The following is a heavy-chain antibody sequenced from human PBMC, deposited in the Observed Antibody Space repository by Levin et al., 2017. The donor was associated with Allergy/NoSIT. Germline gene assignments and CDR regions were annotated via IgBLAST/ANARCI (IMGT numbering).Heavy chain of an antibody. D-gene: IGHD6-13*01. Sequence: ASVKVSCKASGYTFTSYGISWVRQAPGQGLEWMGWISAYNGNTNYAQKLQGRVTMTTDTSTSTAYMELRSLRSDDTAVYYCARDGGFGWGIWYSSSWYVGNGVGVDYWGQGTLVTVSS. V-gene: IGHV1-18*01. J-gene: IGHJ4*02. CDR3: ARDGGFGWGIWYSSSWYVGNGVGVDY. CDR1: GYTFTSYG. CDR2: ISAYNGNT.